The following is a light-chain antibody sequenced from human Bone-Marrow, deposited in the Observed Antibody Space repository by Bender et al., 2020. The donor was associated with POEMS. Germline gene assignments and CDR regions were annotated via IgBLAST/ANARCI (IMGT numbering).Light chain of an antibody. Sequence: QSVLTQPPSVSGAPGQTVTISCTGTSSNMGAGYGVNWYQQLPGTAPKLLIYNNENRPSGVPYRISGSKSGTSASLAITGLQAEDEADYYCQSYDISLSGWVFGGGTKLTAL. J-gene: IGLJ3*02. CDR3: QSYDISLSGWV. CDR1: SSNMGAGYG. CDR2: NNE. V-gene: IGLV1-40*01.